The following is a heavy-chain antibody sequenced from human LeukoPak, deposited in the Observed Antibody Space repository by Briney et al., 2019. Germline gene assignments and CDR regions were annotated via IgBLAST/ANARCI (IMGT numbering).Heavy chain of an antibody. CDR3: AKVLIVNWNDVYYFDY. CDR1: GFTLSSYA. D-gene: IGHD1-1*01. V-gene: IGHV3-23*01. Sequence: GGSLRLSCVASGFTLSSYAMSWVRQAPGKGLEWVSAISGSGGSTYYADSVKGRFTISRDNSKNTLYLQMNSLRAEDTAVYYCAKVLIVNWNDVYYFDYWGQGTLVTVSS. J-gene: IGHJ4*02. CDR2: ISGSGGST.